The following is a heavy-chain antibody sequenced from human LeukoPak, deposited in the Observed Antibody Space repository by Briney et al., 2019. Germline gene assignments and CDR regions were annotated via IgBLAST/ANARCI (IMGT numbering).Heavy chain of an antibody. CDR1: GFTFSSFA. CDR3: ARELVVVAAPDAFDI. D-gene: IGHD2-15*01. V-gene: IGHV3-30*04. J-gene: IGHJ3*02. CDR2: ISYDGSNK. Sequence: PGGSLRLSCAASGFTFSSFAMHWVRQAPGKGLEWVAVISYDGSNKYYADSVKGRFTISRDNSKNTLYLQMNSLRAEDTAVYYCARELVVVAAPDAFDIWGQGTMVTVSS.